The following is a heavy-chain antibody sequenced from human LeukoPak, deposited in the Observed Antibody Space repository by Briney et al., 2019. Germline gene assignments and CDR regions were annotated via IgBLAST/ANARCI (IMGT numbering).Heavy chain of an antibody. D-gene: IGHD5-18*01. CDR3: ARRRGYSYGSDAFDI. J-gene: IGHJ3*02. CDR2: IYPGDSDT. Sequence: GESLKISCKVSGYSFTSYWIGWVRQMPGKGLEWMGIIYPGDSDTRYSPSFQGQVTISADKSISTAYLQWSSLKASDTAMYYCARRRGYSYGSDAFDIWGQGTMVTVSS. V-gene: IGHV5-51*01. CDR1: GYSFTSYW.